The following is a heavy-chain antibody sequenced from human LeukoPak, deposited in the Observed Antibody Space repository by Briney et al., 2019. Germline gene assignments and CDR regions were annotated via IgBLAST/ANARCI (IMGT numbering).Heavy chain of an antibody. CDR2: ISSSSSYI. Sequence: PGGSLRLSCAASGFTFSNYSMNWVRQAPGKGLEWVSSISSSSSYIYYADPVKGRFTISRDNAKNSLYLQMNNLRAEDTAVYYCARVTYYYDSSGPANNWFDPWGQGTLVTVSS. CDR1: GFTFSNYS. D-gene: IGHD3-22*01. CDR3: ARVTYYYDSSGPANNWFDP. J-gene: IGHJ5*02. V-gene: IGHV3-21*01.